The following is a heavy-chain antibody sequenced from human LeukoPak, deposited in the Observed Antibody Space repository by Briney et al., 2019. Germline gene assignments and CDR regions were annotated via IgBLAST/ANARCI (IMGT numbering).Heavy chain of an antibody. Sequence: SETLSLTCTVSGYSISSGYYWGWIRQPPGKGLEWIGSIYHSGSTYYNPSLKSRVTISVDTSKNQFSLKLSSVTAADTAVYYCARHGLLWFGEYRDWFDPWGQGTLVTVSS. J-gene: IGHJ5*02. CDR1: GYSISSGYY. CDR3: ARHGLLWFGEYRDWFDP. D-gene: IGHD3-10*01. V-gene: IGHV4-38-2*02. CDR2: IYHSGST.